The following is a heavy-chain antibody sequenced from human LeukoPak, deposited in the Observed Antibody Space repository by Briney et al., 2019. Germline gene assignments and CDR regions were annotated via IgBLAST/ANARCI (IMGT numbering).Heavy chain of an antibody. V-gene: IGHV1-2*02. CDR3: ASGPSPAPHDILTGYHNWFDP. J-gene: IGHJ5*02. Sequence: ASVKVSCKASGYTFTGYYMHWVRQAPGQGLEWMGWINPNSGGTNYAQKFQGRVTMTRDTSISTAYMELSRLRSDDTAVYYCASGPSPAPHDILTGYHNWFDPWGQGTLVTVSS. CDR2: INPNSGGT. D-gene: IGHD3-9*01. CDR1: GYTFTGYY.